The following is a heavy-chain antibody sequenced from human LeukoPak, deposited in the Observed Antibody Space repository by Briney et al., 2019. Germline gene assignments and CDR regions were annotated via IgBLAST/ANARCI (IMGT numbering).Heavy chain of an antibody. Sequence: GGSLRLSCAASGFTFSSYAMSWVRQAPGKGLEWVSAISGSGGSTYYADSVKGRFTISRDNSKNTLFLQMNSLRAEDTAVYYCAKLSASMILHFWGQGTLVTVSS. CDR1: GFTFSSYA. J-gene: IGHJ4*02. V-gene: IGHV3-23*01. CDR2: ISGSGGST. CDR3: AKLSASMILHF. D-gene: IGHD3-22*01.